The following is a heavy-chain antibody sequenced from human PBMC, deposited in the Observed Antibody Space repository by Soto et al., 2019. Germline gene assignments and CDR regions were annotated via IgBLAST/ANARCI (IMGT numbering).Heavy chain of an antibody. CDR3: AKRDEKAHDY. V-gene: IGHV3-30*18. CDR1: GFTFSNYG. CDR2: ISYDGSNK. Sequence: QVQLVESGGGVVQPGRSLRLSCAASGFTFSNYGMHWVRQAPGKGLEWVAVISYDGSNKYYADSVKGRFTISRDNSKNTLYLQMTSLRAGDTAVYYCAKRDEKAHDYLRQGTLVTVSS. J-gene: IGHJ4*02. D-gene: IGHD2-21*02.